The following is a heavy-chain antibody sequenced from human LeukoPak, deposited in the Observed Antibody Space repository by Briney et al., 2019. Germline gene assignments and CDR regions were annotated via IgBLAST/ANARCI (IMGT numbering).Heavy chain of an antibody. CDR3: ARWRGPLWFGELRGRGFDP. J-gene: IGHJ5*02. CDR1: GGSFSGYY. CDR2: INHSGST. V-gene: IGHV4-34*01. D-gene: IGHD3-10*01. Sequence: SETLSLTCAVYGGSFSGYYWSWIRQPPGKGLEWIGEINHSGSTNYNPSLKSRVTISVDTSKNQFSLKLSSVTAADTAVYYCARWRGPLWFGELRGRGFDPWGQGTLATVSS.